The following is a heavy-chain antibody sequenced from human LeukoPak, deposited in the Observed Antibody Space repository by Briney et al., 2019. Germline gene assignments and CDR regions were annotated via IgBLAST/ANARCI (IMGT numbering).Heavy chain of an antibody. CDR1: GFTFSSYA. J-gene: IGHJ4*02. D-gene: IGHD2-15*01. CDR3: ASCSGGSCYSFDY. CDR2: ISSNGGST. V-gene: IGHV3-64*01. Sequence: GGSLRLSCAASGFTFSSYAMDWVRQAPGKGLEYVSAISSNGGSTYYANSVKGRFTISRDNSKNTLYLQMGSLRAEDMAVYYCASCSGGSCYSFDYWGQGTLVTVSS.